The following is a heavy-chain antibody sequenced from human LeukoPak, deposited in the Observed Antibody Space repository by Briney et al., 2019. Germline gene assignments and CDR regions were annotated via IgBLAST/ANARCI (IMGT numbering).Heavy chain of an antibody. CDR1: GGFISSSSYY. V-gene: IGHV4-39*07. J-gene: IGHJ4*02. CDR3: ARDLQQLDYYFDY. Sequence: SETLSLTCTVSGGFISSSSYYWGWIRQPPGKGLEWIGSIYYSGSTYYNPSLKSRVTISVDTSKNQFSLKLSSVTAADTAVYYCARDLQQLDYYFDYWGQGTLVTVSS. CDR2: IYYSGST. D-gene: IGHD6-13*01.